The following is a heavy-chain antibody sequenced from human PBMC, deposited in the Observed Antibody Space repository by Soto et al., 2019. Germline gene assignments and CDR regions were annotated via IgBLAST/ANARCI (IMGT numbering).Heavy chain of an antibody. CDR2: VSSRTTYI. Sequence: PGGSLRLSCAASGCTFSSYSMAWVRQAPGKGLEWVSSVSSRTTYIYYADSVKGRFTISRDNVKKSLHLQMNSLRVEDTAVYYCMRDPYSYGSIELNWFDPWGQGTRVTVSS. V-gene: IGHV3-21*01. CDR1: GCTFSSYS. D-gene: IGHD3-10*01. CDR3: MRDPYSYGSIELNWFDP. J-gene: IGHJ5*02.